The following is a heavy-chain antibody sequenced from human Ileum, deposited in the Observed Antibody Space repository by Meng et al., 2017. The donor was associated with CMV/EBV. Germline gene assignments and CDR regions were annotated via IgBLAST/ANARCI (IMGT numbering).Heavy chain of an antibody. CDR1: GGSFSGYY. V-gene: IGHV4-34*01. J-gene: IGHJ4*02. CDR3: ARGVAGGPFDY. Sequence: QVQLQQWGEGLLKPSETLSLTCAVYGGSFSGYYWSWIRQPPGKGLEWIGEINHSGSTNYNPPLKSRVTISVDTSKNQFFLKLSSVTAADTAVYYCARGVAGGPFDYWGQGTLVTVSS. D-gene: IGHD2-15*01. CDR2: INHSGST.